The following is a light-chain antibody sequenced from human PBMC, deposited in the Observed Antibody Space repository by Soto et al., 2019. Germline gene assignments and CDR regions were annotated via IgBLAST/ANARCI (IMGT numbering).Light chain of an antibody. V-gene: IGKV3-20*01. CDR2: GAS. CDR3: QQYGSSPGT. CDR1: QSVSSSY. J-gene: IGKJ4*01. Sequence: EIVLTQSPGTLSLSPGEGATLSCRASQSVSSSYLAWYQQKPGQAPRLLIYGASSRATGIPDRFSGSGSGTDFTLTISRLQPEDFAVYYCQQYGSSPGTFGGGTMVEIK.